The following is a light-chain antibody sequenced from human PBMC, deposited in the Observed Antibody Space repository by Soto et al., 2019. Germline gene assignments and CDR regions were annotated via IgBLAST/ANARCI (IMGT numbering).Light chain of an antibody. CDR1: QSISSF. CDR3: QQSYSPLSLT. CDR2: AAS. J-gene: IGKJ4*01. Sequence: DIQMTQSPSSLSASVGDRVTITCRASQSISSFLYWYQQKPGKAPKVLIYAASILQSGVPSRFRGSGSGTDFTLTISSLQPEDFATYYCQQSYSPLSLTFGGGTKVEI. V-gene: IGKV1-39*01.